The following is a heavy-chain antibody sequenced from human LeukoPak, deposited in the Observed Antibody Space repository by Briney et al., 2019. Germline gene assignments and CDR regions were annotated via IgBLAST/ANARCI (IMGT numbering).Heavy chain of an antibody. D-gene: IGHD4-23*01. J-gene: IGHJ4*02. CDR2: INNDGSIT. V-gene: IGHV3-74*01. CDR1: GFTFRSYW. CDR3: ARGPSFGHYRGTLDC. Sequence: GGSLRLSCAASGFTFRSYWMHCVRQAPGKGLVWVSRINNDGSITHYADSVKGRFTISRDNADNTLYLQMNSLRAEDTAVYYCARGPSFGHYRGTLDCWGQGILVTVSS.